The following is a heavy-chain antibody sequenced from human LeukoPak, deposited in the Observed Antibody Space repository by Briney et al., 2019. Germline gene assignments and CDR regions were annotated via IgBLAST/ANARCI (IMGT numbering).Heavy chain of an antibody. V-gene: IGHV5-51*01. CDR1: GYSFTSYW. J-gene: IGHJ3*02. CDR3: ARRKRELLAPGPVDAFDI. Sequence: GESLKISCKGSGYSFTSYWIGWVRQMPGKGLEWMGIIYPGDSDTRYSPSFQGQVTISADKSISTAYLQWSSLKASDTAMYYCARRKRELLAPGPVDAFDIWGQGTMVTVSS. D-gene: IGHD1-26*01. CDR2: IYPGDSDT.